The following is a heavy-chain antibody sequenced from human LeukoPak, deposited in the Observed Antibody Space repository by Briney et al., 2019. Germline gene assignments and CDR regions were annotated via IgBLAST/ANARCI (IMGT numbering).Heavy chain of an antibody. CDR1: GYIFNNYG. J-gene: IGHJ5*02. Sequence: GGSLRLSCAASGYIFNNYGLIWARQAPGKGLEWVSAISNDGGGTNYADFVKGRFTISRDNSKNTLFLQMNSLRAEDTALYYCAKGSSGYFVDLWGQGTLSPSPQ. D-gene: IGHD3-22*01. CDR2: ISNDGGGT. CDR3: AKGSSGYFVDL. V-gene: IGHV3-23*01.